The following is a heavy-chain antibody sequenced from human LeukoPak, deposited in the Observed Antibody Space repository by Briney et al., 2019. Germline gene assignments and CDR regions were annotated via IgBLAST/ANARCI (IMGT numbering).Heavy chain of an antibody. Sequence: PSETLSLTCTVSGGSISSYYWSWIRQPPGKGLEWIGDIFYRGSANSNPSLKSRGTISVDTSKSQFSLKLRSVTAAYTALYYCASSSGWYSGFDSWGQGTLVTVSS. CDR3: ASSSGWYSGFDS. CDR2: IFYRGSA. CDR1: GGSISSYY. J-gene: IGHJ4*02. D-gene: IGHD6-19*01. V-gene: IGHV4-59*08.